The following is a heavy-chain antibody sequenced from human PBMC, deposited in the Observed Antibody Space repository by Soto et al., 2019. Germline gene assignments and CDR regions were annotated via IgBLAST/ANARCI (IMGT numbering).Heavy chain of an antibody. D-gene: IGHD5-12*01. V-gene: IGHV1-8*01. CDR2: MNPNSGNT. J-gene: IGHJ4*02. Sequence: QVQLVQSGAEVKKPGASVKVSCKDSGYTFTSYDINWVRQATGQGLEWMGWMNPNSGNTGYAQKFQGRVTMTRNTSISTAYMDLSSLRSEDTAAYYCVRVKSSGYVFDFDYWGQGTLVTVSS. CDR3: VRVKSSGYVFDFDY. CDR1: GYTFTSYD.